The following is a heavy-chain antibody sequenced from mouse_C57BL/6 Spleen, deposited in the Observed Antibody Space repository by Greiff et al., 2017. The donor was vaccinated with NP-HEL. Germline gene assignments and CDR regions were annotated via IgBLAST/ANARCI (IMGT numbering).Heavy chain of an antibody. CDR2: ISSGGSYT. Sequence: EVQGVESGGDLVKPGGSLKLSCAASGFTFSSYGMSWVRQTPDKMLEWVATISSGGSYTYYPDSVKERFTISRDNAKNTLYLQMSSLKSEDTAMYYCARHGYYFDYWGQGTTLTVSS. V-gene: IGHV5-6*01. CDR1: GFTFSSYG. D-gene: IGHD2-2*01. CDR3: ARHGYYFDY. J-gene: IGHJ2*01.